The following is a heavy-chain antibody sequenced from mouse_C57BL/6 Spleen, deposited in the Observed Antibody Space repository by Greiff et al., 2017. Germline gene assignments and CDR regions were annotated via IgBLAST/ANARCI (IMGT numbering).Heavy chain of an antibody. CDR1: GFTLSDYG. CDR3: ARTDYYGSYFDY. Sequence: EVMLVESGGGLVKPGGSLKLSCAASGFTLSDYGMHWVRQAPEKGLEWVAYISSGSSTIYYADTVKGRFTISRDNAKNTLFLQMTSLRSEDTAMYYCARTDYYGSYFDYWGQGTTLTVSS. V-gene: IGHV5-17*01. D-gene: IGHD1-1*01. CDR2: ISSGSSTI. J-gene: IGHJ2*01.